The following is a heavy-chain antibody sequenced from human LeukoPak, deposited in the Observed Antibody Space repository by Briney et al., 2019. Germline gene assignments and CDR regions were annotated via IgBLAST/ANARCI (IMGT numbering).Heavy chain of an antibody. Sequence: SETLSLTCTVSGGSISSYYWSWIRQPAGKGLEWIGRIYTSGSTNYNPSLKSRVTMSVDTSKDQFSLKLSSVTAADTGVYYCARGPGVVVTANGFDPWGQGTLVTVSS. V-gene: IGHV4-4*07. D-gene: IGHD2-21*02. CDR3: ARGPGVVVTANGFDP. CDR1: GGSISSYY. CDR2: IYTSGST. J-gene: IGHJ5*02.